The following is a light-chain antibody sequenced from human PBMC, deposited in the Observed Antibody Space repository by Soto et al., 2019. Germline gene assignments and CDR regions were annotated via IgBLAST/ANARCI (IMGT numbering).Light chain of an antibody. Sequence: QSALTQPRSVSGSPGQSVTISCTGTSSDVGAYNYVSWYQQHPGKAPKVMIYDVNKRPSGVPDRFSGSKSDNTASLTISGLQAEDESDYYCCAYAGSYSFVFRGGTALTVL. CDR3: CAYAGSYSFV. CDR2: DVN. J-gene: IGLJ2*01. V-gene: IGLV2-11*01. CDR1: SSDVGAYNY.